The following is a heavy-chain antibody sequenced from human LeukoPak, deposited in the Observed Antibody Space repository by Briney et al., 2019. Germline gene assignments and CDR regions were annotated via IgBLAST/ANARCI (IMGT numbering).Heavy chain of an antibody. CDR2: IIPIFGTA. J-gene: IGHJ4*02. D-gene: IGHD1-26*01. Sequence: ASVKVSCKASGGTFSSYGISWVRQAPGQGLEWMGRIIPIFGTANYAQKFQGRVTITTDESTSTAYMELSSLRSEDTAVYYCARGAQWELHYFDYWGQGTLVTVSS. V-gene: IGHV1-69*05. CDR1: GGTFSSYG. CDR3: ARGAQWELHYFDY.